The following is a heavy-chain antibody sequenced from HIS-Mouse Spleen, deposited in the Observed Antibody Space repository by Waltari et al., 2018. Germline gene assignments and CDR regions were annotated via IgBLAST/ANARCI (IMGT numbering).Heavy chain of an antibody. J-gene: IGHJ4*02. CDR3: ARYGGNSYFDY. Sequence: QMQLVQSAAAVKKPGSSVMVSCKASGGTFSSYASSWLRQASGQGLAWMGGIIPIFGTANYAQKFQGRVTITADESTSTAYMELSSLRSEDTAVYYCARYGGNSYFDYWGQGTLVTVSS. D-gene: IGHD2-21*02. V-gene: IGHV1-69*01. CDR1: GGTFSSYA. CDR2: IIPIFGTA.